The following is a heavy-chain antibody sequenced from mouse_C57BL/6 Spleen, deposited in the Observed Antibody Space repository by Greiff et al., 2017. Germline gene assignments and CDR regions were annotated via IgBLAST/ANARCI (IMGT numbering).Heavy chain of an antibody. J-gene: IGHJ1*03. Sequence: QVQLQQPGAELVKPGASVKMSCKASGYTFTSYWITWVKQRPGQGPEWIGDIYPGSGSTNYNEKFKSKATLTVDTSSSTAYMQLSSLTSEDSAVYYCARSGSNYWYFDVWGTGTTVTVSS. D-gene: IGHD2-5*01. CDR1: GYTFTSYW. V-gene: IGHV1-55*01. CDR2: IYPGSGST. CDR3: ARSGSNYWYFDV.